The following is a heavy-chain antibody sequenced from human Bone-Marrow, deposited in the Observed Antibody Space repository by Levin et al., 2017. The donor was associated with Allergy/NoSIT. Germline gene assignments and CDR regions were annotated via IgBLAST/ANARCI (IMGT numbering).Heavy chain of an antibody. V-gene: IGHV3-33*06. Sequence: LSLTCAASGFTFSAFGMHWVRQAPGRGLEWVAVVSHDGSHRVYADSVKARFTISRDNSKNRLYLQMYSLRAEDTAVYYCAKDLLYFYGSGSYDFWGQGTLVTVSS. CDR3: AKDLLYFYGSGSYDF. CDR2: VSHDGSHR. D-gene: IGHD3-10*01. CDR1: GFTFSAFG. J-gene: IGHJ4*02.